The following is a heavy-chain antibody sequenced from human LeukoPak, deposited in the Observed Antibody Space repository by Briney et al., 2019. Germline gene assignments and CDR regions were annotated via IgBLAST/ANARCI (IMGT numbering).Heavy chain of an antibody. CDR3: ARLGLSGYYLDY. CDR2: INHSGST. J-gene: IGHJ4*02. Sequence: SETLSLTCTVSGGSISTYYWSWIRQPPGKGLEWIGEINHSGSTNYNPSLKSRVTISVDTSKNQFSLKLSSVTAADTAVYYCARLGLSGYYLDYWGQGTLVTVSS. CDR1: GGSISTYY. V-gene: IGHV4-34*01. D-gene: IGHD3-22*01.